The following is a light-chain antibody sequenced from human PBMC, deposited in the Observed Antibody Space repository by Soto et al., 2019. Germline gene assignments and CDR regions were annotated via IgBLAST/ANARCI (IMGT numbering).Light chain of an antibody. Sequence: EIVMTQSPATLSVSPGERATLSCRASQSVSSNLPWYQQKPGQAPRLLIYGASTRATGIPARFSGSGSGTEFTLTISSLQSEDFAVYYCQQYNNLPRTFGQGTKVEIK. CDR2: GAS. V-gene: IGKV3-15*01. CDR1: QSVSSN. CDR3: QQYNNLPRT. J-gene: IGKJ1*01.